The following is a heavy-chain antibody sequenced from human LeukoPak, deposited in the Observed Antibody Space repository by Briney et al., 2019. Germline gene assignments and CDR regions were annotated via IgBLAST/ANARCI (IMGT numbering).Heavy chain of an antibody. CDR2: ISSYNGNT. D-gene: IGHD5-12*01. Sequence: ASVKVSCKASGYTFTSYGISWVRQAPGQGREWMGWISSYNGNTNYAQKLQGRVTMTTDTSTSTDYMELRSLRSDDTAVYYCARGYVWWLSPGRDSYFDYWGQGTLVTVSS. J-gene: IGHJ4*02. V-gene: IGHV1-18*01. CDR3: ARGYVWWLSPGRDSYFDY. CDR1: GYTFTSYG.